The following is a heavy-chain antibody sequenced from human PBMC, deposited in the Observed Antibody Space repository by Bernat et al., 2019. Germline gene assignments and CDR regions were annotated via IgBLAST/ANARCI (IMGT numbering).Heavy chain of an antibody. J-gene: IGHJ4*02. Sequence: QVQLVQSGAEVKKPGASVKVSCKASGYTFTSYGISWVRQAPGQGLEWMGWISAYNGNTNYAQKLQGRVTMTTDTSTSTAYMELRSLRSDDTAVYYCARLDRQITKWDRGPNYFDYWGQGTLVTVSS. CDR1: GYTFTSYG. CDR3: ARLDRQITKWDRGPNYFDY. V-gene: IGHV1-18*01. D-gene: IGHD1-26*01. CDR2: ISAYNGNT.